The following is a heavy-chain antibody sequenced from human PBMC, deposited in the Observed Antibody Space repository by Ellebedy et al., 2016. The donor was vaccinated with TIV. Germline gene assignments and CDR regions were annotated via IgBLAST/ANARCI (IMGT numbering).Heavy chain of an antibody. V-gene: IGHV5-51*01. J-gene: IGHJ6*02. CDR3: ARHLGITGTTSYGMDV. Sequence: KVSCKASGYSFTSYWIGWVRQMPGKGLEWMGIIYPGDSDTRFSPSFQGQVTISADKSITTAYLQWSSLKASDTAMYYCARHLGITGTTSYGMDVWGQGTTVIVS. CDR1: GYSFTSYW. D-gene: IGHD1-7*01. CDR2: IYPGDSDT.